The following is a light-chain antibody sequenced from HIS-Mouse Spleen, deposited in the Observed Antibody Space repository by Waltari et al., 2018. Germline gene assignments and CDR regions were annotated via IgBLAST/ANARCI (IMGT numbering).Light chain of an antibody. CDR3: SSYTSSSTWV. J-gene: IGLJ3*02. CDR1: SSDVGGYNF. Sequence: QSALTQPASVSGSPGQSLPISCPGTSSDVGGYNFVSWYQQHPGKAPKLMIYDVSNRPSGVSNRFSGSKSGNTASLTISGLQAEDEADYYCSSYTSSSTWVFGGGTKLTVL. V-gene: IGLV2-14*03. CDR2: DVS.